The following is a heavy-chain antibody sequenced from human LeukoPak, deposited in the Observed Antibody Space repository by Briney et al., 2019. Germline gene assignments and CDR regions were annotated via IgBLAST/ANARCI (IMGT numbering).Heavy chain of an antibody. J-gene: IGHJ4*02. D-gene: IGHD3-10*01. CDR3: ARGPPYYYGSGSYPVHY. Sequence: PSETLSLTCAVYGGSFSGYYWSWIRQPPGKGLEWIGEINHSGSTNYNASLKSRVTISVDTSTNQFSLQLSSVTAADTAVYYCARGPPYYYGSGSYPVHYWGQGTLVTVSS. CDR2: INHSGST. CDR1: GGSFSGYY. V-gene: IGHV4-34*01.